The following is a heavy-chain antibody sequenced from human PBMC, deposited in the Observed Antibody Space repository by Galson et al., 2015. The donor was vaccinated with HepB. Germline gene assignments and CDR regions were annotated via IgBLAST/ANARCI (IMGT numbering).Heavy chain of an antibody. D-gene: IGHD6-19*01. CDR3: TSPSGGDNQWLDAFDI. V-gene: IGHV3-49*03. CDR1: GFTFGDYA. J-gene: IGHJ3*02. CDR2: IRSKAYGGTT. Sequence: SLRLSCAASGFTFGDYAMSWFRQAPGKGLEWVGFIRSKAYGGTTEYAASVKGRFTISRDDSKSIAYLQMNSLKTEDTAVYYCTSPSGGDNQWLDAFDIWGQGTMVTVSS.